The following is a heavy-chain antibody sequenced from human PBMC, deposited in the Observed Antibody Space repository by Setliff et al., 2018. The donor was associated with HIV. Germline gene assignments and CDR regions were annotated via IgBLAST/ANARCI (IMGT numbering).Heavy chain of an antibody. D-gene: IGHD5-18*01. CDR2: ISYDGSKK. V-gene: IGHV3-30*04. J-gene: IGHJ4*02. CDR3: AKGFRPVDTALVSGPTY. Sequence: PGGSLRLSCAASGFTFSRYGMHWVRQAPGKGLEWVAFISYDGSKKYDADFVKGRFTISRDNSKNTLYLQMNSLRADDTAIYYCAKGFRPVDTALVSGPTYWGQGIRVTAPQ. CDR1: GFTFSRYG.